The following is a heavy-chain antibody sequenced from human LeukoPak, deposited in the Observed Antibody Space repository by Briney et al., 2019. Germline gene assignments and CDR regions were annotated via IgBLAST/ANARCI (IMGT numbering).Heavy chain of an antibody. J-gene: IGHJ4*02. CDR1: GYTFTNYY. V-gene: IGHV1-2*02. CDR3: ATSDQPMLYNYFDY. CDR2: INPNSGGT. Sequence: ASVKVSCKASGYTFTNYYMHWVRQAPGQGLEWMGWINPNSGGTKYAQKFQGRVIMTSDTSITTFYMERSSLRSDDTAVFYCATSDQPMLYNYFDYWGQGTLVTVSS. D-gene: IGHD2-8*01.